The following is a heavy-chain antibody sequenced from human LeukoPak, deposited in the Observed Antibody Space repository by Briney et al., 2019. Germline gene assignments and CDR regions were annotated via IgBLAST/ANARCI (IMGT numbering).Heavy chain of an antibody. D-gene: IGHD4-23*01. CDR1: GYTFTSYG. CDR2: ISGYNGNT. Sequence: ASVKVSCKSSGYTFTSYGISWVRQAPGQGLEWMGWISGYNGNTNYAQKLQDRVTMTTDTSTTTAYMELRSLRSDDTAVYYCATTSNSGDGAFDIWGQGTMVTVSS. CDR3: ATTSNSGDGAFDI. V-gene: IGHV1-18*01. J-gene: IGHJ3*02.